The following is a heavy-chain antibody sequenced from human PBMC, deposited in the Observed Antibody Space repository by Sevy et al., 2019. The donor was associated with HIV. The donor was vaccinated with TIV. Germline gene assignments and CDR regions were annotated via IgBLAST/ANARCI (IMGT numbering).Heavy chain of an antibody. Sequence: GGSLRLSCAASGFTFNRYSMHWVRQAPGKGLEWVATISFDATNKHYPDSVKGRFTISRDNFQNSLFLQMDSLRPEDTAVYYCALERLSSDVAEFFHNWGQGTLVTVSS. CDR2: ISFDATNK. CDR3: ALERLSSDVAEFFHN. D-gene: IGHD1-1*01. J-gene: IGHJ1*01. V-gene: IGHV3-30-3*01. CDR1: GFTFNRYS.